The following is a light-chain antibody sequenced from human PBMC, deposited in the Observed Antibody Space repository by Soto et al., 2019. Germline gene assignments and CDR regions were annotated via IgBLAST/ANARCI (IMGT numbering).Light chain of an antibody. Sequence: QSALTQPASVSGSPGQSITISCTGTSSDVGSYNLVSWYQQHPGKAPKLMIYEGSKRPSGVSNRFSGSKSGNTASLTISGLQAEDEADYYCCSYASSSTVGFGTGTKVTVL. J-gene: IGLJ1*01. CDR3: CSYASSSTVG. CDR2: EGS. CDR1: SSDVGSYNL. V-gene: IGLV2-23*03.